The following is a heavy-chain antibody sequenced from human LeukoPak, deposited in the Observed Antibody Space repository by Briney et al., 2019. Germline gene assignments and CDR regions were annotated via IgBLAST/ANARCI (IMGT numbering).Heavy chain of an antibody. CDR2: IYSGGST. J-gene: IGHJ4*02. V-gene: IGHV3-66*01. CDR1: GFTVSSNY. Sequence: GGSLRLSCAASGFTVSSNYMSWVRQAPGKGLEWVSVIYSGGSTYYADSVKGRFTISRDNSKNTVYLQMSSLRAEDTAVYYCAKDTPAWQLWPPSFDYWGQGTLVTVSS. D-gene: IGHD5-18*01. CDR3: AKDTPAWQLWPPSFDY.